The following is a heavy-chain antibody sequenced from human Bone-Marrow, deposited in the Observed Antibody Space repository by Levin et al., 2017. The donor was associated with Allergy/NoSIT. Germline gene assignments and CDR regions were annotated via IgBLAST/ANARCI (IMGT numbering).Heavy chain of an antibody. CDR3: ARGPFIAARYFDY. D-gene: IGHD6-6*01. CDR2: IIPIFGTA. Sequence: SVKVSCKASGGTFSSYAISWVRQAPGQGLEWMGGIIPIFGTANYAQKFQGRVTITADESTSTAYMELSSLRSEDTAVYYCARGPFIAARYFDYWGQGTLVTVSS. CDR1: GGTFSSYA. V-gene: IGHV1-69*13. J-gene: IGHJ4*02.